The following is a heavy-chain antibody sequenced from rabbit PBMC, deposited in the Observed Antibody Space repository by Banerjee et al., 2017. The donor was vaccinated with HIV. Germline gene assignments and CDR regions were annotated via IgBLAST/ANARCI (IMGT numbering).Heavy chain of an antibody. CDR3: ARDGATSSWFFDL. Sequence: QSLEESGGDLVKPGASLTLTCTASGFSFSSSYDMCWVRQAPGKGLEWIACIYGGSGSTYYASWAKCRFTISKTSSTTVTLQMTILTAADTATYFCARDGATSSWFFDLWGPGTLVTVS. D-gene: IGHD1-1*01. CDR2: IYGGSGST. V-gene: IGHV1S40*01. J-gene: IGHJ4*01. CDR1: GFSFSSSYD.